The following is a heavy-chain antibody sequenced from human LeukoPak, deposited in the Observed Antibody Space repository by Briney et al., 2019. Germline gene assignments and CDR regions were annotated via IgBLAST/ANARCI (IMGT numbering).Heavy chain of an antibody. D-gene: IGHD6-6*01. CDR3: ARDLQIAARQGSYFDY. J-gene: IGHJ4*02. V-gene: IGHV3-48*01. Sequence: QPGGSLRLSCAASGFTFSTYSMNWVRQAPGEGLEWVSYISSSSTTIYYAESVKGRFTISRDNAKNSLFLQMNSLRAEDTAVYYCARDLQIAARQGSYFDYWGQGTLVTVSP. CDR1: GFTFSTYS. CDR2: ISSSSTTI.